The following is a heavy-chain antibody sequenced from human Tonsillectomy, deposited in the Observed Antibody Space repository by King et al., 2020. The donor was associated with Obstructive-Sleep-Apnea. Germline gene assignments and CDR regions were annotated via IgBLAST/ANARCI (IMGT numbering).Heavy chain of an antibody. J-gene: IGHJ4*02. D-gene: IGHD5-12*01. V-gene: IGHV4-59*08. Sequence: VQLQESGPGLVKPSETLSLTCTVSGGSITNYYWSWIWQPPGKGLEWIGYMYYSGNTNFNPALKSLVTISADTSKIQFSLGLSSVTAADTAVYYCARHRGVEDYGGYGDYFDYWGQGTLVTVSS. CDR3: ARHRGVEDYGGYGDYFDY. CDR2: MYYSGNT. CDR1: GGSITNYY.